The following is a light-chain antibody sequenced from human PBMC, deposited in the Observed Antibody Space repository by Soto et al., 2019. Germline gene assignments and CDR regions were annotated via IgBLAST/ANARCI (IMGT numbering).Light chain of an antibody. CDR1: QSVSNN. V-gene: IGKV3-15*01. J-gene: IGKJ2*01. Sequence: EIVMTQSPATLSVSPGERATLSCRASQSVSNNLAWYQQKPGQAPRLLIYGASTRATGIPARFSGSGSGTEFTLTISSLQSEDFAVYYCQQYNNWPHTFGQGPKLEIK. CDR2: GAS. CDR3: QQYNNWPHT.